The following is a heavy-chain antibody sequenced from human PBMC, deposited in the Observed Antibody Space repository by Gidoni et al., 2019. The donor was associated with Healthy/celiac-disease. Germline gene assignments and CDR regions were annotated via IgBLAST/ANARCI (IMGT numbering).Heavy chain of an antibody. D-gene: IGHD6-13*01. CDR1: GYTFTSYA. Sequence: QVQLVQSGSELKKPGASVKVSCKASGYTFTSYAMNWVRQAPGQGLEWMGWINTNTGNPTYAQGFTGRFVFSLDTSVSTAYLQISSLKAEDTAVYYCARDREEAPSSWYWGNWFDPWGQGTLVTVSS. CDR3: ARDREEAPSSWYWGNWFDP. V-gene: IGHV7-4-1*02. J-gene: IGHJ5*02. CDR2: INTNTGNP.